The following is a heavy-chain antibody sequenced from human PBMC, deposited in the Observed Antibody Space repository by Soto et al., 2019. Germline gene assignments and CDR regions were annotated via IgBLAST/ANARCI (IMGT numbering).Heavy chain of an antibody. CDR3: VSQRTSVLTQAYFDY. CDR1: GGSVSNSNYY. CDR2: VYYRGRS. D-gene: IGHD2-8*01. Sequence: SETLSLTCTVSGGSVSNSNYYRGWIRQSPGKGLEWIGSVYYRGRSYSKSSVKSRVTISVDTSKNQFSLNLNSVTASDTAVYFCVSQRTSVLTQAYFDYWGPGALVTVSS. J-gene: IGHJ4*02. V-gene: IGHV4-39*01.